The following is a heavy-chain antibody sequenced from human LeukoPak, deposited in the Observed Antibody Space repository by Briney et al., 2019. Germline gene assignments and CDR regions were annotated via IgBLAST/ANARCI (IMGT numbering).Heavy chain of an antibody. CDR3: ARSPIVGATTVFLY. V-gene: IGHV1-69*06. J-gene: IGHJ4*02. CDR2: IIPIFGTA. D-gene: IGHD1-26*01. Sequence: ASVKVSCKASGGTFSSYAISWVRQAPGQGLEWMGGIIPIFGTANYAQKFQGRVTITADKSTSTAYVELSSLRSEDTAVYYCARSPIVGATTVFLYWGQGTLVTVSS. CDR1: GGTFSSYA.